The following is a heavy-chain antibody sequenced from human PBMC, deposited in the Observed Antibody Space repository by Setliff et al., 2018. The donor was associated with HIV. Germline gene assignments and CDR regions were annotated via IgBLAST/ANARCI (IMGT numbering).Heavy chain of an antibody. Sequence: GQSLKISCKASGYIFTNYGIGWVRQMPGKGLEWIGCVYPGDSVTRYGTSFQGQVSISADRSITTAYLQWDSLKASDTAMYYCTRRRRDTGTGDLEAYWGQGTLVTVSS. J-gene: IGHJ4*02. CDR3: TRRRRDTGTGDLEAY. CDR2: VYPGDSVT. D-gene: IGHD7-27*01. CDR1: GYIFTNYG. V-gene: IGHV5-51*01.